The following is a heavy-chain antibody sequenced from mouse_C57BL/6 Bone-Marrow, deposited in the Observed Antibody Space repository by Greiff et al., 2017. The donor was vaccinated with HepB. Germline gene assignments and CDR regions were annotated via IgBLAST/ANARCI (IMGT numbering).Heavy chain of an antibody. CDR3: ARDGYYVDY. CDR1: GYTFTSYG. V-gene: IGHV1-81*01. Sequence: VHLVESGAELARPGASVKLSCKASGYTFTSYGISWVKQRTGQGLEWIGEIYPRSGNTYYNEKFKGKATLTADKSSSTAYMELRSLTSEDSAVYFCARDGYYVDYWGQGTTLTVSS. CDR2: IYPRSGNT. D-gene: IGHD2-3*01. J-gene: IGHJ2*01.